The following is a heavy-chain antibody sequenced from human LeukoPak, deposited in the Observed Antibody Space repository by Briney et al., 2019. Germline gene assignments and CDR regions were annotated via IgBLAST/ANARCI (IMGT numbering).Heavy chain of an antibody. V-gene: IGHV4-30-4*08. CDR3: ARGWTMVRGVPSLDY. Sequence: PSETLSLTCTVSGGSISSGDYYWGWIRQPPGKGLEWIGYIYYSGSTYYNPSLKSRVTISVDTSKNQFSLKLSSVTAADTAVYYCARGWTMVRGVPSLDYWGQGTLVTVSS. D-gene: IGHD3-10*01. CDR2: IYYSGST. J-gene: IGHJ4*02. CDR1: GGSISSGDYY.